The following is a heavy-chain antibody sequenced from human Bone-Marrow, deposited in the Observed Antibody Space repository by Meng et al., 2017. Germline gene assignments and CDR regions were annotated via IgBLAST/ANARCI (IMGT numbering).Heavy chain of an antibody. J-gene: IGHJ1*01. V-gene: IGHV4-34*01. D-gene: IGHD1-1*01. CDR3: ARGTRPLLFQH. CDR2: INHSGST. CDR1: GGSFSGYY. Sequence: QVQLQRWGAGLLKPSETLSLPCAFYGGSFSGYYWSWIRQPPGKGLEWIGEINHSGSTNYNPSLKSRVTISVDTSKNQFSLKLSSVTAADTAVYDCARGTRPLLFQHWGQGTLGTVSS.